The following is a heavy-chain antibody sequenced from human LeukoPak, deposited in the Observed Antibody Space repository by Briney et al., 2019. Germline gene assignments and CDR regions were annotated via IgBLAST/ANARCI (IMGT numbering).Heavy chain of an antibody. J-gene: IGHJ5*02. V-gene: IGHV4-59*01. D-gene: IGHD5-18*01. Sequence: SETLSLTCTVSGGSISSYYWSWIRQPPGKGLEWIGYIYYSGSTNYNPSLKSRVTISVDTSKNQFSLKLSSVTAADTAVYYCARSRGYSYGFNCFDPWGQGTLVTVSS. CDR3: ARSRGYSYGFNCFDP. CDR2: IYYSGST. CDR1: GGSISSYY.